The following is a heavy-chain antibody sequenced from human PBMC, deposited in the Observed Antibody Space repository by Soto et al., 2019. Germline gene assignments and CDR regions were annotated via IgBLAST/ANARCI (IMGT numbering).Heavy chain of an antibody. CDR1: GDIFTGYY. V-gene: IGHV1-2*02. J-gene: IGHJ4*02. Sequence: QVHLVQSGAEVKKPGASVKVSCKASGDIFTGYYMHWVRQAPGQGLEWMGWINPNSAGTNYAQNFQGRVTMTRDTSISTAYMELSRLRSDDTAVYYCARSASGRYSWDYWGQGTLVTVSS. CDR3: ARSASGRYSWDY. CDR2: INPNSAGT. D-gene: IGHD3-10*01.